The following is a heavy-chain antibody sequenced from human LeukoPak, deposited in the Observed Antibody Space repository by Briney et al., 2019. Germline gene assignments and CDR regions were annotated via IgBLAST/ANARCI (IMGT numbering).Heavy chain of an antibody. CDR1: GGSFSGYY. D-gene: IGHD3-10*01. V-gene: IGHV4-34*01. Sequence: SETLSLTCAVYGGSFSGYYWSWIRQPPGKGLEWIGEINHSGGTNYNPSLKSRVTISVDTSKNQFSLKLSSVTAADTAAYYCAASMVRGVITKTYYFDYWGQGTLVTVSS. J-gene: IGHJ4*02. CDR3: AASMVRGVITKTYYFDY. CDR2: INHSGGT.